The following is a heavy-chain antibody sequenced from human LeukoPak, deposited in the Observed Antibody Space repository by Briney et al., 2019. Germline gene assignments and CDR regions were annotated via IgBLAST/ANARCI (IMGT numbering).Heavy chain of an antibody. CDR3: AKDFALELGIFDY. V-gene: IGHV3-30*18. CDR1: GFTFSNYG. Sequence: PGRSLRLSCAASGFTFSNYGMHWARQAPGKGLEWVAIISNDGSNKYYADSVQGRFTISRDNSKNTLYLQMNSLRAEDTAVYYCAKDFALELGIFDYWGQGTLVTVSS. D-gene: IGHD1-26*01. CDR2: ISNDGSNK. J-gene: IGHJ4*02.